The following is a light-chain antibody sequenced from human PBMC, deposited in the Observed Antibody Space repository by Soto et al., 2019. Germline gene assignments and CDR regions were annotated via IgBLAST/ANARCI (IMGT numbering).Light chain of an antibody. V-gene: IGKV3-20*01. J-gene: IGKJ3*01. Sequence: EIVLTQSPGTLSLSPGERATLSCGASQSVSSSYLAWYQQKPGQAPRLLIYGASSRATGIPDRFSGSGSGTEFTLTISRLEPEDFAVYYCQQYGSSPALFTFGPGTKVDIK. CDR1: QSVSSSY. CDR3: QQYGSSPALFT. CDR2: GAS.